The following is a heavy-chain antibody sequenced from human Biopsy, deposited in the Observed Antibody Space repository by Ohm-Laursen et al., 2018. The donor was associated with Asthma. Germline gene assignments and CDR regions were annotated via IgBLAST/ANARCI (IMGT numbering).Heavy chain of an antibody. CDR1: GFTLDNYV. CDR3: AKAFLGGVSVANYFDS. D-gene: IGHD6-19*01. Sequence: SLRLSCSASGFTLDNYVMTWVRQAPGKGLEWVSGISWNSATVAYADSVKGRFTISRDNAKNSLYLQMNSLRPDDTALYYCAKAFLGGVSVANYFDSWGQGTLVTVSS. V-gene: IGHV3-9*01. J-gene: IGHJ4*02. CDR2: ISWNSATV.